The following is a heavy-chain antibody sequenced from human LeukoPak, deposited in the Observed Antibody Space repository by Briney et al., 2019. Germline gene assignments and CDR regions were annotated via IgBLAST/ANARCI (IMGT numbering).Heavy chain of an antibody. CDR3: VRKGDV. CDR2: IYSSGNT. Sequence: SETLSLTCTVSGYSISSGYYWSWIRQSAGKGLEWIGRIYSSGNTNYNPSLDSRVTISVDTSKNQFSLKLSSVTAADTAIYYCVRKGDVWGKGITVTISS. CDR1: GYSISSGYY. V-gene: IGHV4-38-2*02. J-gene: IGHJ6*04.